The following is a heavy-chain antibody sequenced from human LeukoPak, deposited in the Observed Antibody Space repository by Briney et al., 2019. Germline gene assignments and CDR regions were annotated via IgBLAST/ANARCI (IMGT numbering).Heavy chain of an antibody. J-gene: IGHJ5*02. CDR3: ARDPISDSSSWYTPWFDP. CDR2: ISYDGSNK. CDR1: GFTFSSYA. V-gene: IGHV3-30*04. D-gene: IGHD6-13*01. Sequence: GGSLRLSCAASGFTFSSYAMHWVRQAPGKGLEWVAVISYDGSNKYYADSVQGRFTISRDNSKNTLYLQMNSLRAEDTAVYYCARDPISDSSSWYTPWFDPWGQGTLVTVSS.